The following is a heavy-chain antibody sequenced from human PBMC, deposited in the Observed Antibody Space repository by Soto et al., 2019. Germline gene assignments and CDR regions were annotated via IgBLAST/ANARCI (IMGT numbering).Heavy chain of an antibody. J-gene: IGHJ4*02. D-gene: IGHD6-6*01. Sequence: PGEFLKIPCRGPGDSFTSYWITWVRQMPGKGLEWMRRIDPSNSYTNYSPSFQGHATISRDTSISTAYLKLNSQKASDTATYYCVRQYSSSSLPDYWGQGTLVTVSS. V-gene: IGHV5-10-1*01. CDR2: IDPSNSYT. CDR3: VRQYSSSSLPDY. CDR1: GDSFTSYW.